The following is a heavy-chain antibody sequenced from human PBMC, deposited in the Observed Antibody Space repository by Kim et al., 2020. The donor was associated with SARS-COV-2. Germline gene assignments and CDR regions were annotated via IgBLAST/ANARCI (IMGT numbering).Heavy chain of an antibody. D-gene: IGHD6-19*01. Sequence: ASVKVSCKASGYTFTGYYMHWVRQAPGQGLEWMGWINPNSGGTNYAQKFQGRVTMTRDTSISTAYMELSRLRSDDTAVYYCARAQGDSSVSGRYFGVGYWGQGTLVTVSS. CDR2: INPNSGGT. J-gene: IGHJ4*02. CDR1: GYTFTGYY. V-gene: IGHV1-2*02. CDR3: ARAQGDSSVSGRYFGVGY.